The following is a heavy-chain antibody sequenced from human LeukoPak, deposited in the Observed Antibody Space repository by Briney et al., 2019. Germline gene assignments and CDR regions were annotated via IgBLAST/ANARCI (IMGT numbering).Heavy chain of an antibody. J-gene: IGHJ6*02. D-gene: IGHD5-18*01. CDR3: AKDSGYSYDYYYYGMDV. CDR1: GFTFSSYA. CDR2: ISYDGSNK. Sequence: TGGSLRLSCAASGFTFSSYAMHWVRQAPGKGLEWVAVISYDGSNKYYADSVKGRFTISRDNSKNTLYLQMNSLRAEDTAVYYCAKDSGYSYDYYYYGMDVWGQGTTVTVSS. V-gene: IGHV3-30-3*01.